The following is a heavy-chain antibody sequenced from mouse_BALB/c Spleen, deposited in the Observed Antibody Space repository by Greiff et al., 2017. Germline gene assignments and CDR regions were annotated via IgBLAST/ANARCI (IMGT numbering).Heavy chain of an antibody. CDR3: ARGGYYDYDEDCFDY. D-gene: IGHD2-4*01. CDR2: IYPGNGDI. J-gene: IGHJ4*01. Sequence: QVQLQQPGAELVKPGASVKMSCKASGYTFTSYNMHWVKQTPGQGLEWIGAIYPGNGDISYNQKFKGKATLATDKSSSTAYMQLISLTSEDSEVYDCARGGYYDYDEDCFDYWGQGTSVTVSA. CDR1: GYTFTSYN. V-gene: IGHV1-12*01.